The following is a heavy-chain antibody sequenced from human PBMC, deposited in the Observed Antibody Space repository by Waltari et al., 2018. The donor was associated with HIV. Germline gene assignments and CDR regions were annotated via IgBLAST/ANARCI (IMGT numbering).Heavy chain of an antibody. CDR2: ISSNGGST. Sequence: EVQLVESGGGLVQPGGYLRLSCSASGFTFSSYAMHWVRQAPGKGLEYVSAISSNGGSTYYADSVKGRFTISRDNSKNTLYLQMSSLRAEDTAVYYCVKDLAPPLGWGTNRGYYYYGMDVWGQGTTVTVSS. CDR3: VKDLAPPLGWGTNRGYYYYGMDV. J-gene: IGHJ6*02. CDR1: GFTFSSYA. V-gene: IGHV3-64D*06. D-gene: IGHD3-16*01.